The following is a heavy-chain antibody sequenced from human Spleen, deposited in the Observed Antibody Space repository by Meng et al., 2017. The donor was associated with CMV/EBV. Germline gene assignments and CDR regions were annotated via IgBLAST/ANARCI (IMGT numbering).Heavy chain of an antibody. J-gene: IGHJ4*02. CDR2: IKQDGSEK. CDR1: GFTFSSNW. Sequence: GESLKISCAASGFTFSSNWMSWVRQAPGKGLEWVANIKQDGSEKYYVDPVKGRFTISRDNAKNSLYLQMNSLRAEDTAVYYCARDLATLDWGQGTLVTVSS. V-gene: IGHV3-7*01. CDR3: ARDLATLD. D-gene: IGHD2-15*01.